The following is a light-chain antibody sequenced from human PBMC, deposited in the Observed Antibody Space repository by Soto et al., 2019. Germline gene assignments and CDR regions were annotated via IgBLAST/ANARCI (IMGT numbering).Light chain of an antibody. V-gene: IGKV1-5*03. Sequence: DIQLTQSPSTLSASVGDRVTITCRASQSISSWLAWYQQKAGKAPKLLIYQSSSLQSGDPSRFSGNGSGTEVTLTISCLRPDDFAIEYCQQYNSYDTFGQGTKLEI. CDR1: QSISSW. CDR3: QQYNSYDT. CDR2: QSS. J-gene: IGKJ2*01.